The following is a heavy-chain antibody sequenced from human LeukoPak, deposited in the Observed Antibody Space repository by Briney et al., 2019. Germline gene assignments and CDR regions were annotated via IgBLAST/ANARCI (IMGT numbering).Heavy chain of an antibody. Sequence: SETLSLTCTVSGGSISSGGHYWSWIRQPAGKGLEYLGRISSTGSTNYNPSLRSRVTISADTSKNHFSLKLTSVTAADTAVYYCARPYCSAGNCYSNFDSWGQGTLVTVSS. J-gene: IGHJ4*02. CDR1: GGSISSGGHY. CDR3: ARPYCSAGNCYSNFDS. D-gene: IGHD2-15*01. CDR2: ISSTGST. V-gene: IGHV4-61*02.